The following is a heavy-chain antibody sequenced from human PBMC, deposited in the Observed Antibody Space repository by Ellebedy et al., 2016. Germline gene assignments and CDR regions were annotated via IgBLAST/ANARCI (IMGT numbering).Heavy chain of an antibody. CDR2: ISGSGGST. CDR3: AKSPTVAGIWWFDP. D-gene: IGHD6-19*01. CDR1: GFTSSSYA. Sequence: GGSLRLSXAASGFTSSSYAMSWVRQAPGKGLEWVSAISGSGGSTYYADSVKGRFTISRDNSKNTLYLQMNSLRAEDTAVYYCAKSPTVAGIWWFDPWGQGTLVTVSS. V-gene: IGHV3-23*01. J-gene: IGHJ5*02.